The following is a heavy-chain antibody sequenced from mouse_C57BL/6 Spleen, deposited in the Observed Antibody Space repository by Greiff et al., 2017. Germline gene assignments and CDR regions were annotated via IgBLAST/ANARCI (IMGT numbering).Heavy chain of an antibody. Sequence: VQLQQSGAELVRPGASVKLSCKASGYTFTDYYINWVKQRPGQGLEWIARIYPGSGNTYYNEKFKGKATLTAEKSSSTAYMQLSSLTSEDSAVYFCARSDYYYGSSPDYWGQGTTLTVSS. CDR2: IYPGSGNT. V-gene: IGHV1-76*01. J-gene: IGHJ2*01. CDR3: ARSDYYYGSSPDY. CDR1: GYTFTDYY. D-gene: IGHD1-1*01.